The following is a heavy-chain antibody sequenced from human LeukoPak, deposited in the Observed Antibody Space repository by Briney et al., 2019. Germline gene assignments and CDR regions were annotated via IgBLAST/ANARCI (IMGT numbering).Heavy chain of an antibody. CDR2: IYTSGST. Sequence: SETLSLTCTVSGGSISGYYWSWIRQPPGKGLEWIGYIYTSGSTNYNPSLKSRVTISVDTSKNQFSLRLSSVTTADTAMYFCARAYSRSYSHFDDWGQGTLVTVSS. V-gene: IGHV4-4*09. J-gene: IGHJ4*02. CDR3: ARAYSRSYSHFDD. D-gene: IGHD1-26*01. CDR1: GGSISGYY.